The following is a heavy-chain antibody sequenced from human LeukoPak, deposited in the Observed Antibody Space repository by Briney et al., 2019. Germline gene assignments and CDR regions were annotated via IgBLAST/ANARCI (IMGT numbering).Heavy chain of an antibody. D-gene: IGHD5-12*01. V-gene: IGHV3-15*01. J-gene: IGHJ4*02. Sequence: GGSLRLSCVASGFTFSYAWMNWVRQAPGKGLEWVGRIKSKSDGGATDHTAPVKGRFTISRDDSEHTLYLHMNSLGTEDTGVYYCYTVLVWGGYDAKETDKWGQGTLVTVFS. CDR3: YTVLVWGGYDAKETDK. CDR2: IKSKSDGGAT. CDR1: GFTFSYAW.